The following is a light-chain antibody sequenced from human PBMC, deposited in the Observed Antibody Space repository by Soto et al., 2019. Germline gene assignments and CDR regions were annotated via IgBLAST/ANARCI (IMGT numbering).Light chain of an antibody. CDR1: QDISSH. V-gene: IGKV1D-13*01. CDR2: AAS. Sequence: ALQLTQSPSSLSASVGDSVTITCRASQDISSHLAWYQQKPGKAPKVLIYAASTLESGIPSRFSGSGSGTDFTLTISSLQSEDFAVYYCQQYNNWPRTFGQGTKVDIK. CDR3: QQYNNWPRT. J-gene: IGKJ1*01.